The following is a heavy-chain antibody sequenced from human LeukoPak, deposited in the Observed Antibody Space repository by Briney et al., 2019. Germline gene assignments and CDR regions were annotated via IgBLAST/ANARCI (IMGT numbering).Heavy chain of an antibody. CDR1: GFSLSTRAVG. J-gene: IGHJ3*01. CDR3: AHSLPILTGFYDAFDV. Sequence: SGPTLVNPIQTLTLTCTFSGFSLSTRAVGVGWIRQPPGKALEWLALVYWDDDKRYSPSLKSRLTITKDTSKNQVVLTMTNMDPVDTATYYCAHSLPILTGFYDAFDVWGQGTMVTVSS. D-gene: IGHD3-9*01. V-gene: IGHV2-5*02. CDR2: VYWDDDK.